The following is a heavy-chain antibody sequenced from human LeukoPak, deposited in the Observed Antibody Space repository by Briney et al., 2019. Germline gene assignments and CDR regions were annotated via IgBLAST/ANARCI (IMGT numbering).Heavy chain of an antibody. CDR3: ARRMTTAGYFDY. J-gene: IGHJ4*02. V-gene: IGHV4-31*03. D-gene: IGHD6-13*01. CDR2: IYYSGST. CDR1: GGSISSGGYY. Sequence: SETLSLTCTVSGGSISSGGYYWSWIRQHPGKGLEWIGYIYYSGSTFYNPSLESRVTISGDTSKNQFSLKLSFVAAADTALYYCARRMTTAGYFDYWGQGTLVTVSS.